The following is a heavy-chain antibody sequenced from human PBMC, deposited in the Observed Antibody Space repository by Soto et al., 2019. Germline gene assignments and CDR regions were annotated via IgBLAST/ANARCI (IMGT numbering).Heavy chain of an antibody. CDR1: GFTFSSYA. J-gene: IGHJ4*02. Sequence: QVQLVESGGGVVQPGRSLRLSCAASGFTFSSYAMHWVRQAPGKGLEWVAVISYDGSNKYYADSVKGRFTISRDNSKNTLYLQMNSLRAEDTALYYCARDRDYGDYDFDYWGQGTLVTVSS. CDR2: ISYDGSNK. CDR3: ARDRDYGDYDFDY. V-gene: IGHV3-30-3*01. D-gene: IGHD4-17*01.